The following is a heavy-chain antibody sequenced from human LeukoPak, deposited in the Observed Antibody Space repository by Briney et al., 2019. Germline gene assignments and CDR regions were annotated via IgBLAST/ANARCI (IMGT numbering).Heavy chain of an antibody. Sequence: PSETLSLTCTVSGGSISGYYWTWVRQPPGKGLEWIEYVHYNGGTSYNPSLESRVTMSADTSKNQFSLKLISVTAADTAVYYCAREMWTASDTGNPFDYWGQGALVTVSS. D-gene: IGHD1-14*01. V-gene: IGHV4-59*01. J-gene: IGHJ4*02. CDR3: AREMWTASDTGNPFDY. CDR1: GGSISGYY. CDR2: VHYNGGT.